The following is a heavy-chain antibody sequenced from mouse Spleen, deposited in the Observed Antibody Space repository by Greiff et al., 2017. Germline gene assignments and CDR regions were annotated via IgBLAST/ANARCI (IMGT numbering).Heavy chain of an antibody. J-gene: IGHJ3*01. V-gene: IGHV1-55*01. CDR1: GYTFTSYW. CDR3: ARSDGYYVAWFAY. D-gene: IGHD2-3*01. CDR2: IYPGSGST. Sequence: QVQLQQSGAELVKPGASVKMSCKASGYTFTSYWITWVKQRPGQGLEWIGDIYPGSGSTNYNEKFKSKATLTVDTSSSTAYMQLSSLTSEDSAVYYCARSDGYYVAWFAYWGQGTLVTVSA.